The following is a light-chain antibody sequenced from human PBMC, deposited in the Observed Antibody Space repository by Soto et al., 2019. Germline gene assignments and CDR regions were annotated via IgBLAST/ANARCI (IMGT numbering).Light chain of an antibody. CDR1: QSISGT. CDR3: QQYDNWPWT. J-gene: IGKJ1*01. CDR2: GAF. Sequence: EIAMTQSPASLSVSPGGRSTISXRASQSISGTLAWYQQKPGQAPRXXIYGAFTRATGFPARFSGSGSGTDFTLTITSLQSEDFAVYYCQQYDNWPWTFGQGTKVDIK. V-gene: IGKV3-15*01.